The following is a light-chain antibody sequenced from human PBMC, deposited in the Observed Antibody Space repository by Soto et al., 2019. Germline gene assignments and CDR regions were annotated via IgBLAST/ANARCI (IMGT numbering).Light chain of an antibody. CDR2: WAS. J-gene: IGKJ1*01. CDR3: QQYYSTPQT. CDR1: QSVLYSSNNKNY. Sequence: DIVLTHSPDSLAVSLGERATINCKSSQSVLYSSNNKNYLAWYQQKPGQPPKLLIYWASTRESGVPDRFSGSGSGTDFTLTISSLQAEDVAVYYCQQYYSTPQTFGQGTKVAIK. V-gene: IGKV4-1*01.